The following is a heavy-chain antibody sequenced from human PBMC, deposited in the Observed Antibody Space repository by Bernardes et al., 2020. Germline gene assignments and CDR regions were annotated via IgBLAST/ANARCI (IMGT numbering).Heavy chain of an antibody. CDR2: IFWDDDK. V-gene: IGHV2-5*02. Sequence: SGPTLVKPTQTLTLTCTFSGFSFSTNGVGVGWIRQPPGKALEWLALIFWDDDKRYTPSLKTRLTITKDPSKNQVVLTMTNMDPVDTATYYCAHSSGSGKYSPWGQGTLVTVSS. J-gene: IGHJ4*02. D-gene: IGHD3-10*01. CDR1: GFSFSTNGVG. CDR3: AHSSGSGKYSP.